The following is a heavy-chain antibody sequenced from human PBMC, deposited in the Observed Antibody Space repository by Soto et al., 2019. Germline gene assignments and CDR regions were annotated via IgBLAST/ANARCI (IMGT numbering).Heavy chain of an antibody. V-gene: IGHV1-8*01. CDR1: GYTFTSYG. CDR3: ARGQDYCGNSADFGCYYCYGMDV. D-gene: IGHD4-17*01. CDR2: MNPNSGNT. J-gene: IGHJ6*02. Sequence: GASVKVSCKDSGYTFTSYGINWVRQATGQGLEWMGWMNPNSGNTGYAQKFQGRVTMTRNTSISTAYMELSSLRSEDTAVYYCARGQDYCGNSADFGCYYCYGMDVWGQGTSVNVSS.